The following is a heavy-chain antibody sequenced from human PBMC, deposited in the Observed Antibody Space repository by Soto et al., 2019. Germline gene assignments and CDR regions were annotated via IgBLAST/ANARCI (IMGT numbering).Heavy chain of an antibody. CDR3: AREQPPALYFGMDV. CDR2: IYSNGNT. J-gene: IGHJ6*02. D-gene: IGHD2-15*01. V-gene: IGHV3-66*01. CDR1: GLTVSSNY. Sequence: EVQLVESGGGLVQPGGSLRLSCAASGLTVSSNYMSWVRRAPGKGLEWGSVIYSNGNTYYADSVNGRFTISRDNSKNTLYLEMNSLRAEDTAVYYCAREQPPALYFGMDVWGQGTTVTVSS.